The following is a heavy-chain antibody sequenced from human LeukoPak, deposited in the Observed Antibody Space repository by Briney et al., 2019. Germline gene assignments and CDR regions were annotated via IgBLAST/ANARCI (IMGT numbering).Heavy chain of an antibody. CDR2: INTNTGNP. J-gene: IGHJ4*02. D-gene: IGHD3-16*02. Sequence: ASVKVSCKASGYTFTSYAMNWVRQAPGQGLEWMGWINTNTGNPTYAQGFTGRFVFSLDTSVSTAYLQISSLKAEDTAVYYCARDLRLGELSSYRGVDYWGQGTLVTVSS. V-gene: IGHV7-4-1*02. CDR3: ARDLRLGELSSYRGVDY. CDR1: GYTFTSYA.